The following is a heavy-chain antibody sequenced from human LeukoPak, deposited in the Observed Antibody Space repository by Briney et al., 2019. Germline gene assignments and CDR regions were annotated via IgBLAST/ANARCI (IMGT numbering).Heavy chain of an antibody. J-gene: IGHJ4*02. CDR3: ARQVLVGAGGDYFHY. CDR2: IYYSGSA. D-gene: IGHD1-26*01. CDR1: GGSISSSSYY. Sequence: SETLSLTCTVSGGSISSSSYYWDWIRQPPGKGVEWIGSIYYSGSAYYNPSLRSRVTISVDTPKHQFSLRLRSVTAADTAVYCCARQVLVGAGGDYFHYWGQGTLVTVSS. V-gene: IGHV4-39*01.